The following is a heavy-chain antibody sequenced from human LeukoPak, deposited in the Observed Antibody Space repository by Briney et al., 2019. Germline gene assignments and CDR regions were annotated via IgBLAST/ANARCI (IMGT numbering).Heavy chain of an antibody. D-gene: IGHD6-19*01. J-gene: IGHJ4*02. CDR1: GYTLTELS. CDR2: FDPEDDET. CDR3: ATVSGLLASGWY. V-gene: IGHV1-24*01. Sequence: ASVKVSCKVSGYTLTELSMHWVRQAPGKGLEWMGGFDPEDDETIYAQKFQGRVTMTEDTSTDTAYMELSSLRSEDTAVYYCATVSGLLASGWYWGQGTLVTVSS.